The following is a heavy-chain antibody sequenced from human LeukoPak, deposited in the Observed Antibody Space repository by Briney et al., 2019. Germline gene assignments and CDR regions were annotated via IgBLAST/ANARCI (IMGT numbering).Heavy chain of an antibody. J-gene: IGHJ4*02. CDR3: ARDRKDFWSGYYSYFDY. D-gene: IGHD3-3*01. CDR1: GYTFTSYY. Sequence: GASVKVSCKASGYTFTSYYMHWVRQAPGQGLEWMGIINPSGGSTSYAQKFQGRVTMNRDTTTSTVYMELSSLRSEDTAVYYCARDRKDFWSGYYSYFDYWGQGTLVTVSS. V-gene: IGHV1-46*01. CDR2: INPSGGST.